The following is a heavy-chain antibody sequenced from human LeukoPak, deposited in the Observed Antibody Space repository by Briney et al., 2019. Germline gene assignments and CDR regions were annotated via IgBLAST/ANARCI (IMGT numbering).Heavy chain of an antibody. D-gene: IGHD5-18*01. CDR2: ISSSSNYI. CDR3: ARECMDTTMVDAFDI. V-gene: IGHV3-21*01. CDR1: GFTFSDYI. J-gene: IGHJ3*02. Sequence: PGGSLRLSCAASGFTFSDYIMNWVRQAPGKGLEWVSYISSSSNYIYYADSVKGRFTISRDNAKNSLYLQMNSLGAEDTAVYYCARECMDTTMVDAFDIWGEGTMVTVSS.